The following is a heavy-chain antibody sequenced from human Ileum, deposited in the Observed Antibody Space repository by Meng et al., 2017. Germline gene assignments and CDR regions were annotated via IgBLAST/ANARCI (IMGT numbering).Heavy chain of an antibody. CDR3: ARGYYYESSGYYVPYDY. CDR1: GFTFSSFE. V-gene: IGHV3-48*03. Sequence: GESLKISCAASGFTFSSFEMKWVRQAPGKGLEWVSYISSSGDTIYYADSAKGRFTLSRDNAKNSLYLQMNSLRAEDTAVYYCARGYYYESSGYYVPYDYWGQGTLVTVSS. D-gene: IGHD3-22*01. J-gene: IGHJ4*02. CDR2: ISSSGDTI.